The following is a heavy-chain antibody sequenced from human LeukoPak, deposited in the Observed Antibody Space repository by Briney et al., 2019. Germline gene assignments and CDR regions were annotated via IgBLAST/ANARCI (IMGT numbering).Heavy chain of an antibody. D-gene: IGHD2-2*01. CDR1: GFTFSDYS. CDR3: ATSGGFVLPNAITGNWYMDV. J-gene: IGHJ6*03. Sequence: GGSLRLSCGASGFTFSDYSMNWVRQAPGKRLAWVASITSAGGYTYYADSVKGRVTISRDNAQNSLFLQMNSLRAEDTAVYFCATSGGFVLPNAITGNWYMDVWGRGTSVTVSS. CDR2: ITSAGGYT. V-gene: IGHV3-21*01.